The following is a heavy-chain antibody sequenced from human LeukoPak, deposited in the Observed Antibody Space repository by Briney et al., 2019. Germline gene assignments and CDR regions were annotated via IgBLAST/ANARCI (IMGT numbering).Heavy chain of an antibody. V-gene: IGHV3-23*01. D-gene: IGHD3-10*01. CDR3: AKDSEWFPSGPMGY. Sequence: PGGSLRLSCAASGFTFSSYAMSWVRQAPGKGLEWDSAISGSGGSTYYADSVKGRFTISRDNSKNTLYLQMNSLRAEDTAVYYCAKDSEWFPSGPMGYWGQGTLVTVSS. J-gene: IGHJ4*02. CDR2: ISGSGGST. CDR1: GFTFSSYA.